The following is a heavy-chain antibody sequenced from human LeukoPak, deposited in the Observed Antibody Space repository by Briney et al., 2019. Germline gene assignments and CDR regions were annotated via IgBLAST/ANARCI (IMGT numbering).Heavy chain of an antibody. Sequence: GGSLRLSCAASGFTFSSYSMNWVRQAPGKGLEWVSSISSSSSYIYYADSVKGRFTISRDNAKNSLYLQMNSLRVEDTAVYYCASLDCSSTSCYGDDAFDIWGQGTMVTVSS. D-gene: IGHD2-2*01. CDR1: GFTFSSYS. CDR3: ASLDCSSTSCYGDDAFDI. CDR2: ISSSSSYI. J-gene: IGHJ3*02. V-gene: IGHV3-21*01.